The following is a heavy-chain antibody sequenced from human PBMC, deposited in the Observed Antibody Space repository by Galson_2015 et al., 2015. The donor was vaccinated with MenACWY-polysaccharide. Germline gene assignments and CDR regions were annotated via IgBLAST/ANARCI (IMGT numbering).Heavy chain of an antibody. Sequence: SLRLSCAASGLTFSSYGTHWVRQAPGKGLEWVAVISYDGSNMYYADSVKGRFTISRDNSKNTLYLQMNSLRAEDTAVYYCAKGVGYCSSTSCFVRSTYYMDVWGKGTTVTVSS. D-gene: IGHD2-2*01. CDR3: AKGVGYCSSTSCFVRSTYYMDV. CDR2: ISYDGSNM. CDR1: GLTFSSYG. J-gene: IGHJ6*03. V-gene: IGHV3-30*18.